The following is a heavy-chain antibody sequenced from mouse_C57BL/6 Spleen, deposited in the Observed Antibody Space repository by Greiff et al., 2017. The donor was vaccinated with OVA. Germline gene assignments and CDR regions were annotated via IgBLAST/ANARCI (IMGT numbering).Heavy chain of an antibody. CDR3: ARQGWLLHYAMDY. V-gene: IGHV5-12*01. CDR1: GFTFSDYY. J-gene: IGHJ4*01. D-gene: IGHD2-3*01. Sequence: EVQGVESGGGLVQPGGSLKLSCAASGFTFSDYYMYWVRQTPEKRLEWVAYISNGGGSTYYPDTVKGRFTISRDNAKNTLYLQMSRLKTEDTAMDYGARQGWLLHYAMDYWGQGTSVTVSS. CDR2: ISNGGGST.